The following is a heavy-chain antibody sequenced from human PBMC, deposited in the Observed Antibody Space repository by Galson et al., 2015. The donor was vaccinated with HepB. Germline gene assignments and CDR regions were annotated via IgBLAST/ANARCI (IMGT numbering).Heavy chain of an antibody. CDR3: ALIVVVPAAIAGHDAFDI. CDR2: IYTSGST. V-gene: IGHV4-61*02. D-gene: IGHD2-2*02. CDR1: GGSISSGSYY. J-gene: IGHJ3*02. Sequence: SLTCTVSGGSISSGSYYWSWIRQPAGKGLEWIGRIYTSGSTNYNPSLKSRVTMSVDTSKNQFSLKLSSVTAADTAVYYCALIVVVPAAIAGHDAFDIWGQGTMVTVSS.